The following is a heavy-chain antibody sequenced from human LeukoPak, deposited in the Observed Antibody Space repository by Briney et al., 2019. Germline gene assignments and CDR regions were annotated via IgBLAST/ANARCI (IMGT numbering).Heavy chain of an antibody. V-gene: IGHV3-53*01. Sequence: GGSLRLSCAASGSTVSGNYMSWVRQAPGRGLEWVSVIYSGGSTYYADSVKGRFTISRDNSKNTLYLQMNSLRAEDTAVYYCARDSGLTTQDYWGQGTLVTVSS. D-gene: IGHD4-11*01. CDR3: ARDSGLTTQDY. J-gene: IGHJ4*02. CDR2: IYSGGST. CDR1: GSTVSGNY.